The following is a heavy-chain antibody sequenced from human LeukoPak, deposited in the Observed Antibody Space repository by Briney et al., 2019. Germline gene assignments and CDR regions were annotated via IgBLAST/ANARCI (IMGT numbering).Heavy chain of an antibody. J-gene: IGHJ4*02. CDR3: ARNEWADY. CDR1: GFTFSNFA. V-gene: IGHV3-48*02. Sequence: PGGSLRLSCAASGFTFSNFAMTWVRQAPGKGPEWVSYISGSSRTIYYADSVKSRFTISRDNAKNSLYLQMNSLRDEDTAVYYCARNEWADYWGQGTLVTVSS. D-gene: IGHD1-26*01. CDR2: ISGSSRTI.